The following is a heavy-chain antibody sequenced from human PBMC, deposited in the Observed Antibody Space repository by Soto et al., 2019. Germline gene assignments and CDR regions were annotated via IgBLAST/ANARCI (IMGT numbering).Heavy chain of an antibody. CDR2: ISSNGGST. CDR1: GFTFSSYA. CDR3: VKRGYCSGGSCLNDAFDI. V-gene: IGHV3-64D*06. Sequence: GSLRLSCSASGFTFSSYAMHWVRQAPGKGLEYVSAISSNGGSTYYADSVKGRFTISRDNSKNTLYLQMSSLRAEDTAVYYCVKRGYCSGGSCLNDAFDIWGQGTIVTVS. J-gene: IGHJ3*02. D-gene: IGHD2-15*01.